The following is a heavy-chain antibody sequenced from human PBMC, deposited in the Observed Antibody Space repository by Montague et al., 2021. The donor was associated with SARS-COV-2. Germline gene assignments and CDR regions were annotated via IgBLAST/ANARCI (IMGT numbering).Heavy chain of an antibody. CDR2: INHSGTT. CDR1: GGSFSGYY. CDR3: ARWDPQTLTLIGLRGKSASDY. Sequence: SETLSLTSAVYGGSFSGYYWTWIRQSPGKGLEWIVEINHSGTTNYNFNPSLRSRVTISVDTSKSQFSLKLSSVTAADTGVYYCARWDPQTLTLIGLRGKSASDYWGQGTLVTVSS. J-gene: IGHJ4*02. D-gene: IGHD4-23*01. V-gene: IGHV4-34*01.